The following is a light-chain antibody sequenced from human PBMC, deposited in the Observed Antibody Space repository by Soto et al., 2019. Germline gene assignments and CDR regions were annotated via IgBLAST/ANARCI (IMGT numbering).Light chain of an antibody. J-gene: IGKJ1*01. CDR2: DAS. CDR1: QSISSW. Sequence: DIQMTQSPSTLSASVGDRVTITCRASQSISSWLAWYQQKPGKAPKLLIFDASSLERGVPSRFSGSGSGTDFTLTISSLQPDDFATYNCQQYNSYPWTFGQGTKVEIK. CDR3: QQYNSYPWT. V-gene: IGKV1-5*01.